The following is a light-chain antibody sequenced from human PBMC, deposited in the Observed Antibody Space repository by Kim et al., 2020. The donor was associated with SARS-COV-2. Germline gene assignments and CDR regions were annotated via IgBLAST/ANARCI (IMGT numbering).Light chain of an antibody. V-gene: IGKV3-15*01. CDR3: QQYINWPRT. J-gene: IGKJ1*01. Sequence: EIVMTQSPATLSVSPGERATLSCRASQSVSSSLAWYQQKPGQAPRLLIYGASTRATGIPARFSGSGSGTDFTLTISSLQSEDFAVYYCQQYINWPRTFGQGTKVDIK. CDR1: QSVSSS. CDR2: GAS.